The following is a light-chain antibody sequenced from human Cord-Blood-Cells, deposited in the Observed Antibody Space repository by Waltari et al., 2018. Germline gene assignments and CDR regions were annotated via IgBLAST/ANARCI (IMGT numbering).Light chain of an antibody. CDR1: SSDVGGYNY. Sequence: QSALTQPPPASVSPGQSVTISCTGTSSDVGGYNYVSWYQQHPAKAPKLRIYEVSKRPSGVPDRFAGSKSGNTASLTVSGLQAEDEADYYCSSYAGSNNLVFGGGTKMTVL. J-gene: IGLJ2*01. CDR3: SSYAGSNNLV. V-gene: IGLV2-8*01. CDR2: EVS.